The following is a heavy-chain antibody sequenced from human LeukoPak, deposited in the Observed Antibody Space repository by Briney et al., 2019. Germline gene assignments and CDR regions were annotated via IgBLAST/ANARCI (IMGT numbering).Heavy chain of an antibody. D-gene: IGHD6-6*01. CDR2: ISGSGGST. V-gene: IGHV3-23*01. CDR1: GFTFSSYA. CDR3: AKSSARFFDY. Sequence: GGSLRLSCAAYGFTFSSYAMSLVRQAPGKGLEWVSAISGSGGSTYYADSVKGRFTISRDNSKNTLYLQMNSLRAEDTAVYYCAKSSARFFDYWGQGTLVTVSS. J-gene: IGHJ4*02.